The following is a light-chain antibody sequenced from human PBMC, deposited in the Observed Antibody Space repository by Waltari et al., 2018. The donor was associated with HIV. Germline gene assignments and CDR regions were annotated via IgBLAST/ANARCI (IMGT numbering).Light chain of an antibody. V-gene: IGKV4-1*01. J-gene: IGKJ4*01. CDR1: QSVLYNSQNKNY. CDR3: QQYYSTPLT. Sequence: DIVMTQSPDSLAVSLGERATINCKSSQSVLYNSQNKNYLAWYQQKPGQPTKLLMYWASTRESGVPDRFSGSGSGTDFTRTISRLQAEDVAVYYCQQYYSTPLTFGGGTKVEIK. CDR2: WAS.